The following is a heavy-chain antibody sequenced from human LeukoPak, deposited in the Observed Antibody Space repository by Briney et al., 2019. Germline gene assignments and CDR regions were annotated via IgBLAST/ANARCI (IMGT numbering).Heavy chain of an antibody. Sequence: GGSLRLSCAASGFTVSSNYMSWVRQAPGKGLEWVSVIYSGGSTYYADSVKGRFTISRDNSKNTLYLQMNSLGAEDTAVYYCARLIAAAGTYYGMDVWGQGTTVTVSS. CDR2: IYSGGST. D-gene: IGHD6-13*01. J-gene: IGHJ6*02. CDR3: ARLIAAAGTYYGMDV. CDR1: GFTVSSNY. V-gene: IGHV3-53*01.